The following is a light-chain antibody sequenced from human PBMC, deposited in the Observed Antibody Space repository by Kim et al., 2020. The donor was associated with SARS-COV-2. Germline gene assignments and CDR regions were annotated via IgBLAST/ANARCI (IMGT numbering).Light chain of an antibody. V-gene: IGKV3-20*01. CDR1: QSLNTRY. CDR3: QRFGSSTYT. CDR2: GAF. J-gene: IGKJ2*01. Sequence: PGERATPPSGASQSLNTRYLDWNQQKPGQIPRVLIYGAFLRATGIPDRFSGSGSGTDFTLTISRLEPEDSAVYYCQRFGSSTYTFGQGTELEI.